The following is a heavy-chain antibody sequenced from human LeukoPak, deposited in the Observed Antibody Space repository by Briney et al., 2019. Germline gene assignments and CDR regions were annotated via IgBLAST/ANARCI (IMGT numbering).Heavy chain of an antibody. CDR1: GFTFSSYA. V-gene: IGHV3-23*01. Sequence: GGSLRLSCAASGFTFSSYAMSWVRQAPGKGPEWVSAISGSGGSTYYADSVKGRFTISRDNSKNTLYLQMNSLRAEDTAVYYCANGYCSSTSCYVGASYYYMDVWGKGTTVTVSS. CDR2: ISGSGGST. CDR3: ANGYCSSTSCYVGASYYYMDV. D-gene: IGHD2-2*01. J-gene: IGHJ6*03.